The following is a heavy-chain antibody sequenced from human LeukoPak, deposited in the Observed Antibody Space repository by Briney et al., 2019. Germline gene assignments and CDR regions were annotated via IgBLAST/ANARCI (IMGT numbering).Heavy chain of an antibody. CDR3: ARDEESYYYGSGSHFDY. CDR2: ISSSSSYI. D-gene: IGHD3-10*01. CDR1: GFTFSSYS. J-gene: IGHJ4*02. Sequence: GGSLRLSCAASGFTFSSYSMNWVRQAPGKGLEWVSSISSSSSYIYYADSVKGRFTISRDNAKNSLYLQMNSLRAEDTAVYYCARDEESYYYGSGSHFDYWGQGTLVTVSS. V-gene: IGHV3-21*01.